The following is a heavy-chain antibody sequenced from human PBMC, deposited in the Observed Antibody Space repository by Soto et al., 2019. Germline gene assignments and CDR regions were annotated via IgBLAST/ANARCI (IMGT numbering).Heavy chain of an antibody. J-gene: IGHJ6*03. D-gene: IGHD2-21*02. CDR3: VKDNGGGVTRLFYFHYMDV. CDR2: IIWNSGRI. V-gene: IGHV3-9*01. CDR1: GFTFGDFA. Sequence: EVQVVESGGGLVEPGRSLRLSCAASGFTFGDFAMHWVRQVPGKGLEWVSGIIWNSGRIGYADSVKGRFTISRDNAKNSLYLQMDSLRAEDTATYDCVKDNGGGVTRLFYFHYMDVWGKGTTVTVSS.